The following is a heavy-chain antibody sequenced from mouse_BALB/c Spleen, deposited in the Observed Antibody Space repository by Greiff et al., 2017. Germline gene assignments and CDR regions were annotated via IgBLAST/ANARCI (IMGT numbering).Heavy chain of an antibody. D-gene: IGHD2-4*01. Sequence: EVKVVESGTVLARPGASVKMSCKASGYSFTSYWMHWVKQRPGQGLEWIGAIYPGNSDTSYNQKFKGKAKLTAVTSASTAYMELSSLTNEDSAVYYCTEGLRRKVDYAMDYWGQGTSVTVSS. CDR2: IYPGNSDT. J-gene: IGHJ4*01. V-gene: IGHV1-5*01. CDR3: TEGLRRKVDYAMDY. CDR1: GYSFTSYW.